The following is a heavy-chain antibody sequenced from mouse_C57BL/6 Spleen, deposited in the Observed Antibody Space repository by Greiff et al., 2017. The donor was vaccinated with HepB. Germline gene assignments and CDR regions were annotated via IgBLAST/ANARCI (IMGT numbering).Heavy chain of an antibody. D-gene: IGHD1-1*01. V-gene: IGHV5-16*01. J-gene: IGHJ1*03. Sequence: EVKLMESEGGLVQPGSSMKLSCTASGFTFSDYYMAWVRQVPEKGLEWVANINYDGSSTYYLDSLKSRFIISRDNAKNILYLQMSSLKSEDTATYYCARERAYYGSSWGYFDVWGTGTTVTVSS. CDR1: GFTFSDYY. CDR3: ARERAYYGSSWGYFDV. CDR2: INYDGSST.